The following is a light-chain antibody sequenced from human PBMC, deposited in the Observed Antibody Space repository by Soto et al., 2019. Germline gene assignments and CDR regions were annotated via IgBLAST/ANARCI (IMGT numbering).Light chain of an antibody. J-gene: IGLJ2*01. CDR3: AAWDDSRRGPV. CDR1: SSKIGSNY. CDR2: SNN. Sequence: QSVLTQPPSASGTPGQRVTISCSGSSSKIGSNYVYWFQQLPGTAPKLLIYSNNQRPSGVPDRFSGSKSGTSASLAISGLRSEDEADYYCAAWDDSRRGPVFGGGTKLTVL. V-gene: IGLV1-47*02.